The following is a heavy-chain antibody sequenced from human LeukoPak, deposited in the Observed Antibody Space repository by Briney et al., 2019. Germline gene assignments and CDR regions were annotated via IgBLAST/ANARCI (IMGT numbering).Heavy chain of an antibody. J-gene: IGHJ4*02. Sequence: ASVKVSCKASGYTFTSYGISWVRQAPGQGHEWMGWISAYNGNTNYAQKLQGRVTMTTDTSTSTAYMELRSLRSDDTAVYYCARVVTIFGVVITSFDYWGQGTLVTVSS. CDR2: ISAYNGNT. CDR3: ARVVTIFGVVITSFDY. V-gene: IGHV1-18*01. D-gene: IGHD3-3*01. CDR1: GYTFTSYG.